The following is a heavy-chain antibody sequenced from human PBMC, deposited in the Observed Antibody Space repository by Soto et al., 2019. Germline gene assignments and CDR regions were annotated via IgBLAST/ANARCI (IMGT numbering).Heavy chain of an antibody. CDR2: ISSSSSYI. J-gene: IGHJ4*02. CDR1: GFTFSSYS. Sequence: GGSLRLSCAASGFTFSSYSMNWVRQAPGKGLEWVSSISSSSSYIYYADSVKGRFTISRDNAKNSLYLQMNSLRAEDTAVYYCARVRNSGYDREPDYWGPGTPVTVSS. V-gene: IGHV3-21*01. D-gene: IGHD5-12*01. CDR3: ARVRNSGYDREPDY.